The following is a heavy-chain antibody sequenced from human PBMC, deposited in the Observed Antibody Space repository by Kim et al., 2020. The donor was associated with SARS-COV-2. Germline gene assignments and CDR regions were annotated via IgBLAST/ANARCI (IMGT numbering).Heavy chain of an antibody. D-gene: IGHD3-16*02. CDR2: INPTTGDA. J-gene: IGHJ6*02. CDR3: ASITFGGFIPKWHAMDV. Sequence: ASVKVSCKASGYTFIDYYLHWVRQAPRQGLEWVGRINPTTGDANYAQKFQGRVTMTRDTSISTAYMELSGLRSDDTAVYYCASITFGGFIPKWHAMDVWGQGTTVTVSS. V-gene: IGHV1-2*06. CDR1: GYTFIDYY.